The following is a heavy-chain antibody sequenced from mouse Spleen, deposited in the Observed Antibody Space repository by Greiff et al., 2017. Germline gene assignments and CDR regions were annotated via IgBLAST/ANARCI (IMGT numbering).Heavy chain of an antibody. J-gene: IGHJ1*01. CDR1: GFTFSDYG. Sequence: EVHLVESGGGLVKPGGSLKLSCAASGFTFSDYGMHWVRQAPEKGLEWVAYISSGSSTIYYADTVKGRFTISRDNAKNTLFLQMTSLRSEDTAMYYCARPSYYGYGYFDVWGAGTTVTVSS. D-gene: IGHD1-1*01. CDR3: ARPSYYGYGYFDV. CDR2: ISSGSSTI. V-gene: IGHV5-17*01.